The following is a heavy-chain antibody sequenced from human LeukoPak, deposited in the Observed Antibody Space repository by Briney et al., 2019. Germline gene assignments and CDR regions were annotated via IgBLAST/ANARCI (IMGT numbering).Heavy chain of an antibody. CDR1: GGSISSNNYF. CDR3: QSRFLEWLLDY. Sequence: PSETLSLTRTVSGGSISSNNYFWGWIRQPPGKGLEWIGSIYDSGSTYYNPSLKSRVTISVDTSKNQFSLKLNSVTAADTAMYYCQSRFLEWLLDYWGQGTLVTVSS. CDR2: IYDSGST. V-gene: IGHV4-39*01. J-gene: IGHJ4*02. D-gene: IGHD3-3*01.